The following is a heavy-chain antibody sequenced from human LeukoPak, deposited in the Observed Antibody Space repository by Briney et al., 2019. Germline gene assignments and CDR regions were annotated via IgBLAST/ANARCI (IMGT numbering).Heavy chain of an antibody. D-gene: IGHD6-13*01. CDR3: ARARAGAGTFFSDY. J-gene: IGHJ4*02. V-gene: IGHV3-33*01. CDR2: VWFDGSKR. Sequence: PGGSLRLSCTVSGFIFSNSGMHWVRRAPGKGLEWVAVVWFDGSKRYYADSVKGRFTISRDNSKNTLYLQMNSLRAEDTAVYYCARARAGAGTFFSDYWGQGTLVTVSS. CDR1: GFIFSNSG.